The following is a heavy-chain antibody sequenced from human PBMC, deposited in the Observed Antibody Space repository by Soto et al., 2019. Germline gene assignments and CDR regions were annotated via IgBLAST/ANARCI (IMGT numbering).Heavy chain of an antibody. CDR3: NAALTYYYYYGMDV. CDR1: GGSISSSSYY. Sequence: QLQLQESGPGLVKPSETLSLTCTVSGGSISSSSYYWGWIRQPPGKGLEWIGSIYYSGSTYYNPSLTSRVTISVDTSKNQFSLKLSSVTAADTAVYYCNAALTYYYYYGMDVWGQGTTVTVSS. J-gene: IGHJ6*02. D-gene: IGHD2-15*01. V-gene: IGHV4-39*01. CDR2: IYYSGST.